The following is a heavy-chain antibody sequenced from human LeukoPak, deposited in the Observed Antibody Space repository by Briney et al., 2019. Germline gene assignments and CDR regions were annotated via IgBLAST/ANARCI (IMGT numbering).Heavy chain of an antibody. Sequence: GGSLRLSCAASGLTFDDYTMHWVRQAPGKGLERVSLISWDGGSTYYADSVKGRFIISRDNSKNSLYLQMNSLRTEDTALYYCAKDLRGPNRMGYCMDVWGKGTTVTVSS. CDR2: ISWDGGST. J-gene: IGHJ6*03. CDR3: AKDLRGPNRMGYCMDV. V-gene: IGHV3-43*01. D-gene: IGHD1-14*01. CDR1: GLTFDDYT.